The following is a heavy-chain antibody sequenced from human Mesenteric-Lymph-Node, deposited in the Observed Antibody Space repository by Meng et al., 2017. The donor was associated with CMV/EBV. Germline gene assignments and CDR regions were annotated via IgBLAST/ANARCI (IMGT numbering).Heavy chain of an antibody. CDR2: INHSGST. D-gene: IGHD5-18*01. V-gene: IGHV4-34*01. Sequence: SETLSLTCVVYGGSFSAYYWTWIRQPPGKGLEWIGEINHSGSTNYNPPLKSRVTISIDTSKKQFSMKLTSVTAADTAVYYCARWAGYGHSAKPFDSWGQGTLVTVSS. J-gene: IGHJ4*02. CDR3: ARWAGYGHSAKPFDS. CDR1: GGSFSAYY.